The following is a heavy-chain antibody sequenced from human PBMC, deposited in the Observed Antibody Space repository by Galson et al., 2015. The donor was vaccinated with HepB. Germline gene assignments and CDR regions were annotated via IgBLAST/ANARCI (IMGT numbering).Heavy chain of an antibody. CDR2: TYYRSKWYH. V-gene: IGHV6-1*01. J-gene: IGHJ4*02. CDR1: GDSVSSNRAA. CDR3: ATYSYYYDSSAYFDY. D-gene: IGHD3-22*01. Sequence: CAISGDSVSSNRAAWSWIRQSPSRGLEWLGRTYYRSKWYHDYAVSVKSRITINPDTSKNQFSLKLSSVTAADTAVYYCATYSYYYDSSAYFDYWGQGTLVTVSS.